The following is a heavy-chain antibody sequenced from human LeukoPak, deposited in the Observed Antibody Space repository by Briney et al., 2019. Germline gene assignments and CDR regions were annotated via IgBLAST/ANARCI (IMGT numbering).Heavy chain of an antibody. CDR2: ISSGSSYT. Sequence: GGSLRLSCAASGFTFSDSWMSWVRQAPGKGLEWVSCISSGSSYTYYVDSVKGRFTISRDNAKNSLYLQMNSLRAEDTAVYYCSRALSGSYYDYFDYWGQGTLVTASS. J-gene: IGHJ4*02. CDR1: GFTFSDSW. V-gene: IGHV3-21*01. D-gene: IGHD1-26*01. CDR3: SRALSGSYYDYFDY.